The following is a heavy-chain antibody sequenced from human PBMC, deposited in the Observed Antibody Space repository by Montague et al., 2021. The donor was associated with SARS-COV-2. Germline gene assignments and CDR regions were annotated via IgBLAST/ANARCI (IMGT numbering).Heavy chain of an antibody. CDR1: LHSGIGYF. D-gene: IGHD6-13*01. CDR3: ARDSGYWAQQLVPPRLYYYYYGMDV. Sequence: SETLSLTCAGDLHSGIGYFRRRTQEPPSKLQSRFRHVCRIVIANHNPSLKSRVTISVDTSKNQFSLKLSSVTAADTAVYYCARDSGYWAQQLVPPRLYYYYYGMDVWGRGTTVTVSS. CDR2: VCRIVIA. J-gene: IGHJ6*01. V-gene: IGHV4-59*02.